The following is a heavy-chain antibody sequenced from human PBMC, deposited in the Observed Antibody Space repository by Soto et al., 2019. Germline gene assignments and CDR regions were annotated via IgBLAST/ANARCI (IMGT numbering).Heavy chain of an antibody. V-gene: IGHV4-34*01. J-gene: IGHJ4*02. Sequence: PSETLSLTCAVYGGPFSGYNWSWIRQPPGKGQEWIGEINHSGSTNYNPSLKSRVTISVDTSKNQFSLKLSSVTAADTAVYYGARDDSGTYSGFDYWGQGTLVTVSS. CDR3: ARDDSGTYSGFDY. CDR1: GGPFSGYN. D-gene: IGHD1-26*01. CDR2: INHSGST.